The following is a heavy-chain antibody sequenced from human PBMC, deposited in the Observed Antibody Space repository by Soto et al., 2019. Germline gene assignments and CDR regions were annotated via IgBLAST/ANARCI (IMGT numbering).Heavy chain of an antibody. CDR2: IIPILGIA. Sequence: SVKVSCKVSGYTLTELSMHWVRQAPGQGLEWMGRIIPILGIANYAQKFQGRVTITADKSTSTAYMELSSLRSEDTAVYYCARDTESYDAFDIWGQGTMVTVS. CDR3: ARDTESYDAFDI. D-gene: IGHD3-16*02. CDR1: GYTLTELS. J-gene: IGHJ3*02. V-gene: IGHV1-69*04.